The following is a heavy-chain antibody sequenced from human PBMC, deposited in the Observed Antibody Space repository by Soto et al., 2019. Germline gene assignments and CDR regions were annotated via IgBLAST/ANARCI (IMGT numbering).Heavy chain of an antibody. CDR2: ISAHNGNT. J-gene: IGHJ4*02. CDR3: ARGRYGDY. Sequence: QVHLVQSGAEVKKPGASVKVSCKASGYTFTSYGITWVRQAPGRGLEGMVWISAHNGNTDYAQKLQGRVIVTRDTSTSTAYMELRSLRSDDTAVYYCARGRYGDYWGQGARVNVSS. V-gene: IGHV1-18*01. D-gene: IGHD1-1*01. CDR1: GYTFTSYG.